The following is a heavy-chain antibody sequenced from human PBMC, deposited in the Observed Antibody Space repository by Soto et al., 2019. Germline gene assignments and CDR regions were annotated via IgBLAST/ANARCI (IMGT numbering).Heavy chain of an antibody. V-gene: IGHV1-69*02. CDR3: ARRSPYDYAHMT. CDR2: IIPILGIA. D-gene: IGHD4-17*01. Sequence: QVQLVQSGAEVKKPGSSVKVSCKASGGTFSSYTISWVRQAPGQGLEWMGRIIPILGIANYAQKFQGRVTITADKSTSTAYMELSSLRSEDTAVYYCARRSPYDYAHMTWGQGTLVTVSS. J-gene: IGHJ5*02. CDR1: GGTFSSYT.